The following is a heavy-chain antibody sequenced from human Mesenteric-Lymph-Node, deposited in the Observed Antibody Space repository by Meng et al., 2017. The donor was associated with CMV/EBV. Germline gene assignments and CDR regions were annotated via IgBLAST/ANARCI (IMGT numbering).Heavy chain of an antibody. D-gene: IGHD6-6*01. J-gene: IGHJ6*02. CDR3: ARGGIAARPVRNYGMDV. CDR1: GFTFSSYN. V-gene: IGHV3-21*01. Sequence: GESLKISCAASGFTFSSYNMNWVRQAPGKGLEWVSSISSSSSYIYYADSVKGRFTISRDNAKNSLYLQMNSLRAEDTAVYYCARGGIAARPVRNYGMDVWGQGTTVTVSS. CDR2: ISSSSSYI.